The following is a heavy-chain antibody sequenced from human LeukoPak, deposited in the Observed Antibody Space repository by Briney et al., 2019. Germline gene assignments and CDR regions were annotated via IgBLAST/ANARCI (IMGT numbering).Heavy chain of an antibody. Sequence: GGSLRLSCSASGFTFSTYWMSWVRQAPGKGLEWVANMRRDGNEIYYLDSVRGRFTISRDNAKNSLYLQMNSLRAEDTAVYYCARLCRGNQLAGFDYWGQGTLVTVSS. V-gene: IGHV3-7*01. J-gene: IGHJ4*02. CDR1: GFTFSTYW. CDR2: MRRDGNEI. D-gene: IGHD2-2*01. CDR3: ARLCRGNQLAGFDY.